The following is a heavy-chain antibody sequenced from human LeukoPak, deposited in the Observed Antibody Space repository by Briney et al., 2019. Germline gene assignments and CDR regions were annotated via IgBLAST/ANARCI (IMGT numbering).Heavy chain of an antibody. D-gene: IGHD5-18*01. CDR3: ARDLNTARFDY. Sequence: GGSLRLSCAASGFTISSNYMNWVRQAPGKGLEWVSAIYGGGSPYYADSVKGRFTISRDNSKNTLYLQINSLRAEDTAVYYCARDLNTARFDYWGQGTLVTVSS. V-gene: IGHV3-66*01. CDR2: IYGGGSP. J-gene: IGHJ4*02. CDR1: GFTISSNY.